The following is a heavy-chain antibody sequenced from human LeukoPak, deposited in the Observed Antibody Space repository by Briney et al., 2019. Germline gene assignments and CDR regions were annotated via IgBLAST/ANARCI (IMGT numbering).Heavy chain of an antibody. D-gene: IGHD3-22*01. CDR3: ARGRYYYDSSGYYLFDY. V-gene: IGHV4-4*02. CDR2: IYHSGST. CDR1: GGSISSSNW. Sequence: SETLSLTCAVSGGSISSSNWWSWVRQPPGKGLEWIGEIYHSGSTNYNPSLKSRVTISVDTSKNQFSLKLSSVTAADTAVYYCARGRYYYDSSGYYLFDYWGQGTLVTVSS. J-gene: IGHJ4*02.